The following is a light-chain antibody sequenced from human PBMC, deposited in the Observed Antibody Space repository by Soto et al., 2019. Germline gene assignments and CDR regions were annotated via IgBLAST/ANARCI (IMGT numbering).Light chain of an antibody. CDR2: EVS. Sequence: QSVLTQPASVSGSPGQSITISCTGTSSDVGNYNLVSWYQQHPGKAPKLMIYEVSKRPSGVSNRFSGSKSGNTASLTISGLQAEDEADYYCCSYAGSSTFIFGGGTKVTVL. CDR1: SSDVGNYNL. J-gene: IGLJ2*01. CDR3: CSYAGSSTFI. V-gene: IGLV2-23*02.